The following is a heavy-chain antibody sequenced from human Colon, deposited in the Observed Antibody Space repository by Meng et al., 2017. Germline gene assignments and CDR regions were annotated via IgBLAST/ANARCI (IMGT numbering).Heavy chain of an antibody. V-gene: IGHV3-30*01. CDR1: GFTFSDSA. CDR3: ARGLNIHRFYDD. J-gene: IGHJ4*02. D-gene: IGHD2/OR15-2a*01. Sequence: GSLRLSCAASGFTFSDSAMHWVRQSPGKGLEWVALTSHDETDKFYADSVKGRFTISRDNSNNTLYLQMNSLRPEDTAVYFCARGLNIHRFYDDWGLGTLVTVSS. CDR2: TSHDETDK.